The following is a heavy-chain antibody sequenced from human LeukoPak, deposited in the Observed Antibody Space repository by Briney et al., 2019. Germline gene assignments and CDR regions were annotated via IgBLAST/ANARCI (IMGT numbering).Heavy chain of an antibody. D-gene: IGHD2-15*01. CDR1: GGSISSGGHS. Sequence: PSETLSLTCAVSGGSISSGGHSWSWIRQPPGKGLEWIGDIYHSGSTYYNPSLKSRVTISPDRSKNQFSLKLSSVTAADTAVYYCARGRPGCSFGSCYPNNWFDPWGQGTLVTVSS. V-gene: IGHV4-30-2*01. J-gene: IGHJ5*02. CDR2: IYHSGST. CDR3: ARGRPGCSFGSCYPNNWFDP.